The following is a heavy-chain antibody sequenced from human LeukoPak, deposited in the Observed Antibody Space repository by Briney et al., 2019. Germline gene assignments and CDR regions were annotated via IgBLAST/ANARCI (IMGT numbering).Heavy chain of an antibody. J-gene: IGHJ4*02. CDR3: ARGRMGATDIDY. Sequence: SSQTLSLTCTVSGGSISSGDYYWSWIRQPPGKGVEWIGYIYYSGSTYYNPSLKSRVTISVDTSKNQFSLKLSSVTAADTAVYYCARGRMGATDIDYWGQGTLVTVSS. CDR1: GGSISSGDYY. D-gene: IGHD1-26*01. V-gene: IGHV4-30-4*08. CDR2: IYYSGST.